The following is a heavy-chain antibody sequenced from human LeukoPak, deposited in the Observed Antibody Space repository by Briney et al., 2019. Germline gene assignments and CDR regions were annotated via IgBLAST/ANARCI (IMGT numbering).Heavy chain of an antibody. CDR1: GESFSAYF. CDR3: ATRSSTLAAARCFDD. CDR2: IDHRGSS. V-gene: IGHV4-34*01. D-gene: IGHD6-6*01. J-gene: IGHJ4*03. Sequence: SETLSLTCAVHGESFSAYFWSWIRQAPGKGLEWIGEIDHRGSSNYNPPLKSRATISVDTSKNHFSLSLTSVTAADTAVYYCATRSSTLAAARCFDDWGQGTVVTVSS.